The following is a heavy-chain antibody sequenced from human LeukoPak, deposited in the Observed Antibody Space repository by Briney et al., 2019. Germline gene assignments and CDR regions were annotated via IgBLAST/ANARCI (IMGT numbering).Heavy chain of an antibody. CDR2: ISAYNGNT. CDR3: ARKDEDYGGNSGEDY. J-gene: IGHJ4*02. V-gene: IGHV1-18*01. CDR1: GYTFTSYG. Sequence: ASVKVSCKASGYTFTSYGISWVRQAPGQGLEWMGWISAYNGNTNYAQKLQGRVTMTTDTSTSTAYTELRSLRSDDTAVYYCARKDEDYGGNSGEDYWGQGTLVTVSS. D-gene: IGHD4-23*01.